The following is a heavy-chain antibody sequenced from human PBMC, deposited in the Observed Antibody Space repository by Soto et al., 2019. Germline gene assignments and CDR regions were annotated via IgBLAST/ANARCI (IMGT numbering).Heavy chain of an antibody. Sequence: QVQLVESGGGVVQPGRSRRLSCAASGFTFSSYGMHWVRQAPGKGLEWVAVISYDGSNKYYADSVKGRVTISRDNSKNALYLQMNSLRDEDTAVYYCADEIVGATTGDAFDICGQGTMVNVSS. CDR3: ADEIVGATTGDAFDI. V-gene: IGHV3-30*18. D-gene: IGHD1-26*01. CDR1: GFTFSSYG. CDR2: ISYDGSNK. J-gene: IGHJ3*02.